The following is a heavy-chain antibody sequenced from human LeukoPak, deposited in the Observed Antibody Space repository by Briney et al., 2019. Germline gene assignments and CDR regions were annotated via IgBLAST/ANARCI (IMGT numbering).Heavy chain of an antibody. CDR3: AKDMDCSSTGCYVFAT. V-gene: IGHV3-23*01. Sequence: GGSLGLSCAASGFSFSSYGMAWVRPAPGKGRWWVSSLSGSGGSTNYADSVKGRFTISRDNSKNTMYLQMNNLRAEDTAVYYCAKDMDCSSTGCYVFATWGQGTLVTVSS. D-gene: IGHD2-2*01. CDR1: GFSFSSYG. J-gene: IGHJ5*02. CDR2: LSGSGGST.